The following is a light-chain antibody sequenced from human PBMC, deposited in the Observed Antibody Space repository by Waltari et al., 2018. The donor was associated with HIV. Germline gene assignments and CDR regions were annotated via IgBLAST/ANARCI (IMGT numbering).Light chain of an antibody. CDR1: SSDVGGYNY. Sequence: QSALTQPASVSGSPGQSITISCTGTSSDVGGYNYVSWYQQHSGKGPKLIIYDVSNRPSGVSTRVSGSKSGNTASLTISGLQAEDEADYYCCSYTSTSSFVMFGGGTKLTVV. V-gene: IGLV2-14*01. CDR2: DVS. J-gene: IGLJ3*02. CDR3: CSYTSTSSFVM.